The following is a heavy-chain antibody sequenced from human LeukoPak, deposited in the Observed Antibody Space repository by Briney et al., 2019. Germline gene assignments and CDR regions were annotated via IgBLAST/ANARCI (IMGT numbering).Heavy chain of an antibody. CDR3: ARVSNSYGTPGYCYYGMDV. V-gene: IGHV4-59*01. Sequence: PSETLSLTCTVSGGSIGSYYWSWIRQPPGKGLEWIGYIYYSGSTNYNPSLKSRVTISVDTSKNQFSLKLSSVTAADTAVYYCARVSNSYGTPGYCYYGMDVWGQGTSVTVSS. D-gene: IGHD5-18*01. CDR2: IYYSGST. J-gene: IGHJ6*02. CDR1: GGSIGSYY.